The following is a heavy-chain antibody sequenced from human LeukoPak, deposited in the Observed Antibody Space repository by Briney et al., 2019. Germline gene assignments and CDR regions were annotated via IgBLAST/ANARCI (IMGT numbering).Heavy chain of an antibody. V-gene: IGHV1-18*01. Sequence: ASVKVSCKASGYTFTSYGISWVRQAPGQGLEWMGWISDYNGNTNYAQKLQGRVTMTTDTSTSTAYMELRSLRSEDTAVYNCAREMTASASSLYWFAPWGHGTLVTVSS. CDR2: ISDYNGNT. J-gene: IGHJ5*02. CDR3: AREMTASASSLYWFAP. CDR1: GYTFTSYG. D-gene: IGHD6-13*01.